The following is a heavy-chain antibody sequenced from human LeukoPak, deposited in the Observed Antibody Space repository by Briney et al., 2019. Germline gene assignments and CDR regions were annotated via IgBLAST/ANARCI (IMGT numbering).Heavy chain of an antibody. V-gene: IGHV3-7*01. Sequence: QPGGSLRLSCAASGFTFSSYSMNWVRQAPGKGLEWVANIKQDGSEKYYVDSVKGRFTISRDNAKNSLYLQMNSLRAEDTAVYYCARAQGGAFDYWGQGTLVTVSS. CDR2: IKQDGSEK. D-gene: IGHD3-10*01. CDR3: ARAQGGAFDY. CDR1: GFTFSSYS. J-gene: IGHJ4*02.